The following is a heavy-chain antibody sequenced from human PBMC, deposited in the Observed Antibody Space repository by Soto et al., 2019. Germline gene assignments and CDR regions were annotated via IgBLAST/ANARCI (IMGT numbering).Heavy chain of an antibody. V-gene: IGHV1-8*01. D-gene: IGHD1-26*01. CDR2: MNPNSGNT. CDR1: GYTFTSYD. CDR3: ARDRYAFDL. J-gene: IGHJ3*01. Sequence: XSGKFSWKPSGYTFTSYDSNLVRQATGQGLEWMGWMNPNSGNTGYAQKFQGRVTMTWNNSISTAYMEMSSLRSEDTAVYYCARDRYAFDLWGQGTMVTVSS.